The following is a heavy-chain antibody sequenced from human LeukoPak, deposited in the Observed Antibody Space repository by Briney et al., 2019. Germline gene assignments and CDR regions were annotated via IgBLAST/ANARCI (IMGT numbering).Heavy chain of an antibody. CDR3: AMAVAGKRHSLDY. CDR2: VSGSGGST. J-gene: IGHJ4*02. V-gene: IGHV3-23*01. D-gene: IGHD6-19*01. Sequence: PGGSLRLSCAASGFTSSSYAMSWVRQAPGKGLEWVSAVSGSGGSTYYADSVKGRFTISRDNSKNTLYLQMNSLRAEDTAVYYCAMAVAGKRHSLDYWGQGTLVTVS. CDR1: GFTSSSYA.